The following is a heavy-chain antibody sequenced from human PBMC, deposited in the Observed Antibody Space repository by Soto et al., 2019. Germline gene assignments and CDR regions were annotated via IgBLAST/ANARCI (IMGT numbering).Heavy chain of an antibody. CDR1: GFTFSNAW. Sequence: PGGSLRLSCAASGFTFSNAWMSWVRQAPGKGLEWVGRIKSKTDGGTTDYAAPVKGRFTISRDDSKNTLYLQMNSLKTEDTAVYYCTTADSSGWSYYFVYWCQGTLVTV. CDR3: TTADSSGWSYYFVY. J-gene: IGHJ4*02. V-gene: IGHV3-15*01. D-gene: IGHD6-19*01. CDR2: IKSKTDGGTT.